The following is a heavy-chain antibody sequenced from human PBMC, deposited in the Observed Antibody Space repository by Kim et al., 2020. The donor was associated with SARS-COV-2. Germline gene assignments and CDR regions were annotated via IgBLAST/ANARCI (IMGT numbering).Heavy chain of an antibody. Sequence: SETLSLTCTVSGASISSGDYYWAWIRQPPGKGLEWIGSINYSGTTYYNPSLKSRVTIFVDRSKNQFSLQLNSVTAADRALYYCARLFRSNNFYYGLDGWG. CDR1: GASISSGDYY. V-gene: IGHV4-39*01. CDR3: ARLFRSNNFYYGLDG. J-gene: IGHJ6*01. CDR2: INYSGTT.